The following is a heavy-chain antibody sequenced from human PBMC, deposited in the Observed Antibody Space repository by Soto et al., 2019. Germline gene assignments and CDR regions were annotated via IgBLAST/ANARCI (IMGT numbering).Heavy chain of an antibody. CDR1: GGSISSGGYS. Sequence: TLSLTCAVSGGSISSGGYSWSWIRQPPGKGLEWIGYIYHSGSTYYNPSLKSRVTISVDKSKNQFSLELRAVTAADTAVYYCATLPPRIVVVKTEIPTWGQRTPVTVSS. CDR3: ATLPPRIVVVKTEIPT. D-gene: IGHD2-15*01. V-gene: IGHV4-30-2*01. J-gene: IGHJ5*02. CDR2: IYHSGST.